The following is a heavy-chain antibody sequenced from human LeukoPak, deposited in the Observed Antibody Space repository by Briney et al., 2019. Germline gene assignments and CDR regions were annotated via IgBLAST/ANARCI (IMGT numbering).Heavy chain of an antibody. D-gene: IGHD2-15*01. CDR2: ISAYNGNT. Sequence: ASVKVSCKPAAYTFTNISISWGREAPGQGLEWMGWISAYNGNTNSAQNLQARVTMTTDSSTSTAYMELRSLRSDDTAVYYCARTYLKYSRSSVIDSWGQGTLVTVSS. CDR1: AYTFTNIS. CDR3: ARTYLKYSRSSVIDS. V-gene: IGHV1-18*01. J-gene: IGHJ4*02.